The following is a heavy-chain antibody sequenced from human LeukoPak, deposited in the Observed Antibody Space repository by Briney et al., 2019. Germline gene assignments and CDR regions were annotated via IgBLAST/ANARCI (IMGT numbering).Heavy chain of an antibody. Sequence: SETLSLTCTVSGGSISSYYWSWIRQPAGKGLEWIGRIYTSGSTNYNPSLQSRVTMSVDKSKNQFSLKLSSVTAADTAVYYCARGRHYDSSGYYYVGWGYYYYYMDVWGKGTTVTISS. D-gene: IGHD3-22*01. CDR3: ARGRHYDSSGYYYVGWGYYYYYMDV. V-gene: IGHV4-4*07. CDR1: GGSISSYY. J-gene: IGHJ6*03. CDR2: IYTSGST.